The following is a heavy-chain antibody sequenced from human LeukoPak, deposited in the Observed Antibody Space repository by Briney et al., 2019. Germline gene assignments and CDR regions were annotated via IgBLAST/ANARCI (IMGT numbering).Heavy chain of an antibody. CDR1: GFTFSNYW. J-gene: IGHJ6*03. Sequence: GGSLRLSCEASGFTFSNYWMSWVRQAPGKGLEWVANIKEDGSEKYYVDSVKGRFTISRDNAKNSLYLQMNSLRAEDTAEYYCASLYCSNTKCSKGRGYYYYYMNVWGKGTTVTVSS. D-gene: IGHD2-2*01. CDR2: IKEDGSEK. CDR3: ASLYCSNTKCSKGRGYYYYYMNV. V-gene: IGHV3-7*01.